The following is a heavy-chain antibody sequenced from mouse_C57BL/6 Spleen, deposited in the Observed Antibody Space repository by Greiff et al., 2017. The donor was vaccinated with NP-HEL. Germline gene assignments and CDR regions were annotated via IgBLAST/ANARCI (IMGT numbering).Heavy chain of an antibody. V-gene: IGHV5-4*01. CDR2: ISDGGSYT. J-gene: IGHJ3*01. D-gene: IGHD1-1*01. Sequence: EVKLMESGGGLVKPGGSLKLSCAASGFTFSSYAMSWVRQTPEKRLEWVATISDGGSYTYYPDNVKGRFTISRDNAKNNLYLQMSHLKSEDTAMYYCARDGLFITTVVATTRFAYWGQGTLVTVSA. CDR1: GFTFSSYA. CDR3: ARDGLFITTVVATTRFAY.